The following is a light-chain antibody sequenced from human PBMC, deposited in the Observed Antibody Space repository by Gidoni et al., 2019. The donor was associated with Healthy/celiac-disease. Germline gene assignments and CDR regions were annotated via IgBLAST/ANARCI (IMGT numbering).Light chain of an antibody. CDR3: CSYAGSSFYV. V-gene: IGLV2-23*02. CDR1: SSDVGSYNL. CDR2: EVS. Sequence: QSALTQTASVSGSPGQSITISCTGTSSDVGSYNLVSWYQQHPGKAPKLMIYEVSKRPSGVSNRFSVSKSGNTASLTISGLQAEDEADYYCCSYAGSSFYVFGTGTKVTVL. J-gene: IGLJ1*01.